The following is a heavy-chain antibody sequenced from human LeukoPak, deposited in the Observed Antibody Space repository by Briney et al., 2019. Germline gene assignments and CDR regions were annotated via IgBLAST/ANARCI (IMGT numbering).Heavy chain of an antibody. D-gene: IGHD2-2*01. V-gene: IGHV3-23*01. J-gene: IGHJ4*02. CDR2: ISGSGSST. Sequence: QAGGSLRLSCEASGFTFSSYAMSWVRQAPGKGLEWVSGISGSGSSTCYADSVKGRFTISRDNSKNTLYLQMNSLRAEDTALHYCAKGRCSTTSCSLGYFDYWGQGNLVTVSS. CDR3: AKGRCSTTSCSLGYFDY. CDR1: GFTFSSYA.